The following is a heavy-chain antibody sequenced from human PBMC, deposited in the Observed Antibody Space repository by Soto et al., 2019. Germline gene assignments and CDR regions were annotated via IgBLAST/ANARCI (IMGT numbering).Heavy chain of an antibody. D-gene: IGHD3-10*01. CDR2: IGTAGDT. CDR1: GFTFSSYD. V-gene: IGHV3-13*01. J-gene: IGHJ6*02. Sequence: GGSLRLSCAASGFTFSSYDMHWVRQATGKGLEWVSAIGTAGDTYYPGSVKGRFTISRENAKNSLYLQMNSLRAEDTAVYYCARGLGGSGSYYPPSYGMDVWGQGTTVTVSS. CDR3: ARGLGGSGSYYPPSYGMDV.